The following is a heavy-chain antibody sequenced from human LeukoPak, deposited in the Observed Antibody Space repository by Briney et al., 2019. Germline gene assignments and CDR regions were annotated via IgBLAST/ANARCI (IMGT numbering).Heavy chain of an antibody. CDR3: AKGALYYDFWSGYPD. J-gene: IGHJ4*02. CDR2: ISYDGSSK. Sequence: RRSLRLSCAASGFTFSSYGMHWVRQAPGKGLEWVAVISYDGSSKYYADSVKGRFTISRDNSKNTLYLQMNSLRAEDTAVYYCAKGALYYDFWSGYPDWGQGTLVTVSS. CDR1: GFTFSSYG. V-gene: IGHV3-30*18. D-gene: IGHD3-3*01.